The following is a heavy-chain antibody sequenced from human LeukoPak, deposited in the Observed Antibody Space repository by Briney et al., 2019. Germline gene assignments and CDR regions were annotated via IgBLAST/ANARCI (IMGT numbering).Heavy chain of an antibody. J-gene: IGHJ4*02. CDR2: IYYSGST. Sequence: SETLSLTCTVSGGSISSSSYYWGWIRQPPGKGLEWIGNIYYSGSTYYNPSLKSRVTISVDTSKNQFSLKLSSVTAADTAVYYCVTGAYCGADCYPPPTWGQGTLVTVSS. CDR3: VTGAYCGADCYPPPT. CDR1: GGSISSSSYY. D-gene: IGHD2-21*02. V-gene: IGHV4-39*07.